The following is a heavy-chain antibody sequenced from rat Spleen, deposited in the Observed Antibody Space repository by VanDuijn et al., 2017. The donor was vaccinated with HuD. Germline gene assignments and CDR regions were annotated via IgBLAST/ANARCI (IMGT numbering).Heavy chain of an antibody. V-gene: IGHV5S13*01. Sequence: EVQLVESGGGLVQPGRSLKLSCVVSGFTFSNSGMAWVRQAPTKGLEWVASITNSGDSTYYRDSVKGRFTISRDNAESTLYLQMNSLRSEDTATYYCTRTTTMAAMDAWGQGASVTVSS. CDR3: TRTTTMAAMDA. CDR2: ITNSGDST. CDR1: GFTFSNSG. D-gene: IGHD1-3*01. J-gene: IGHJ4*01.